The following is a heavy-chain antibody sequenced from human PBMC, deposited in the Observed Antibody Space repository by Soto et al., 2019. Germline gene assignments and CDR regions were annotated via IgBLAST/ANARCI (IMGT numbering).Heavy chain of an antibody. Sequence: PGGSLRLSCAASGFTFSSYSMNWVRQAPGKGLEWVSSISSSSSYIYYADSVKGRFTISRDNAKNSLYLQMNSLRAEDTAVYYCARVVARKSASSWFDPWGQGTLVTVSS. CDR1: GFTFSSYS. J-gene: IGHJ5*02. CDR3: ARVVARKSASSWFDP. D-gene: IGHD2-15*01. CDR2: ISSSSSYI. V-gene: IGHV3-21*01.